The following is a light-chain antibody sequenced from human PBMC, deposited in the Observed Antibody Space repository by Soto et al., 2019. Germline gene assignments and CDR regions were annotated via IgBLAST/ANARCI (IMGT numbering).Light chain of an antibody. CDR2: WAS. CDR3: QHFFSPPFP. Sequence: DIVMTQSPDSLAVSLGERGTINCKSSQSLLAHCNNKNCLAWYRHKPGQPPKMLIIWASTRESGVPDRFSGSGSGTDFTLTISSLQAEDAAVYYCQHFFSPPFPFGQGTKLEIK. V-gene: IGKV4-1*01. J-gene: IGKJ2*01. CDR1: QSLLAHCNNKNC.